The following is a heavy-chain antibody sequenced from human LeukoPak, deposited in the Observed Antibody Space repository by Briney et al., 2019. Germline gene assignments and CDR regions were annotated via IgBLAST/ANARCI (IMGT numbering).Heavy chain of an antibody. V-gene: IGHV3-23*01. CDR3: ANPLGANYDFWSGYYD. CDR1: GFTFSSYA. D-gene: IGHD3-3*01. CDR2: ISNSDGST. J-gene: IGHJ4*02. Sequence: GGSLRLSCAASGFTFSSYAMSWVRQAPGKGLEWVSAISNSDGSTYYADSVNGRFTTSRDNSKNMLYLEMNSLRADDTAVYYCANPLGANYDFWSGYYDWGQGTLVTVSS.